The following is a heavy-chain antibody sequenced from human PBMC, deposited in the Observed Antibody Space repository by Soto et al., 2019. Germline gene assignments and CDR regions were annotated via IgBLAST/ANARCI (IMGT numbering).Heavy chain of an antibody. CDR1: GFTFSSFA. CDR2: MSYDGSNK. Sequence: GGSLRLSCAASGFTFSSFAMHWVRQAPGKGLEWVAVMSYDGSNKYYADSVKGRFTISRDNSKNTVYLQMNSLRAEDTAVYYCARPRGFGVIINFFDYWGQGTLVTVSS. D-gene: IGHD3-3*01. CDR3: ARPRGFGVIINFFDY. J-gene: IGHJ4*02. V-gene: IGHV3-30-3*01.